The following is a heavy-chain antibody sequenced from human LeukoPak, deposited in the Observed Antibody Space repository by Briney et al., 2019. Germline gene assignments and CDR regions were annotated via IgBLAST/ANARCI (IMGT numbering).Heavy chain of an antibody. CDR2: ISSSSSYI. CDR3: ARFVGAFNYFDY. V-gene: IGHV3-21*01. J-gene: IGHJ4*02. D-gene: IGHD1-26*01. Sequence: GGSLRLSCAASGFTLSSYTMNWVRQAPGEGLEWVSSISSSSSYIYYADSVKGRFTISRDNAKNSLYLQMNSLRAEDTAVYYCARFVGAFNYFDYWGQGTLVTVSS. CDR1: GFTLSSYT.